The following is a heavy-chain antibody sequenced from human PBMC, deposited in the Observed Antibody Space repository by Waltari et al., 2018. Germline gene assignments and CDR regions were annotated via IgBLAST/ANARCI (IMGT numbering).Heavy chain of an antibody. J-gene: IGHJ6*02. Sequence: VKKPGASVNVSCKASGYTFTSYGISWVRQAPGQGLEWMGWISAYNGNTNYAQKLQGRVTMTTDTSTSTAYMGLRSLRSDDTAVYYCARDEYVVVPAAIWYYYYGMDVWGQGTTVTVSS. CDR1: GYTFTSYG. CDR2: ISAYNGNT. V-gene: IGHV1-18*01. CDR3: ARDEYVVVPAAIWYYYYGMDV. D-gene: IGHD2-2*02.